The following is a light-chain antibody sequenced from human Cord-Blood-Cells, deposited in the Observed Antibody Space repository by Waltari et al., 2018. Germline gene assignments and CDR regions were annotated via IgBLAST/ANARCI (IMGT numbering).Light chain of an antibody. CDR2: DVS. J-gene: IGLJ1*01. CDR3: SSYTSSSTYV. Sequence: QSPLTQPASVSGSPGQSNTISCTGTSSAVGGYNYVSWDQQHPGKAPQPSIYDVSNRPSGVSNRFSGSKSGNTASLTISGLQAEDEADYYCSSYTSSSTYVFGTGTKVTVL. V-gene: IGLV2-14*03. CDR1: SSAVGGYNY.